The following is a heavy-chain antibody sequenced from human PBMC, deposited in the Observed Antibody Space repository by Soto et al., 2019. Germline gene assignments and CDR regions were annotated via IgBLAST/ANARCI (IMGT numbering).Heavy chain of an antibody. CDR3: ARVAEPLNDYGWYFDL. CDR2: IYYSGST. CDR1: GGSISSSSYY. Sequence: SETLSLTCTVSGGSISSSSYYWGWIRQPPGKGLEWIGSIYYSGSTYYNPSLKSRVTISVDTSKNQFSLKLSSVTAADTAVYYCARVAEPLNDYGWYFDLWGRGTLVTVSS. D-gene: IGHD4-17*01. J-gene: IGHJ2*01. V-gene: IGHV4-39*01.